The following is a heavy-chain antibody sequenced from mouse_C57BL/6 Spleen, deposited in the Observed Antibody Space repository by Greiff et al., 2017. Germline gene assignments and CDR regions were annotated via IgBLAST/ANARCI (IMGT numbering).Heavy chain of an antibody. CDR3: TDGVAWFSY. CDR2: IDPETGGT. Sequence: QVQLQQSGAELVRPGASVTLSCKASGYTFTDYEMHWVKQTPVHGLEWIGAIDPETGGTAYNQKFKGKAILTADKSSSTADMALRSLTSEDSAVYDCTDGVAWFSYWGQGTLVTVAS. V-gene: IGHV1-15*01. J-gene: IGHJ3*01. D-gene: IGHD1-1*02. CDR1: GYTFTDYE.